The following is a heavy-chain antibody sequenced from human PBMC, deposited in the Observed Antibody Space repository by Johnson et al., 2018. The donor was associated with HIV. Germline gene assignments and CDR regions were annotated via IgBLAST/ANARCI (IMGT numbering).Heavy chain of an antibody. Sequence: QVQLVESGGGLVQPGGSLRLSCAASGFTFSDYYMSWIRQAPGKGLEWVSYITGSGTVVYYADSVKGRFTISRDNAKNSLYLQMNSLRADETAVYYCARGGSDVFDIWGRGTMVTVSS. CDR3: ARGGSDVFDI. CDR2: ITGSGTVV. V-gene: IGHV3-11*04. CDR1: GFTFSDYY. D-gene: IGHD3-16*01. J-gene: IGHJ3*02.